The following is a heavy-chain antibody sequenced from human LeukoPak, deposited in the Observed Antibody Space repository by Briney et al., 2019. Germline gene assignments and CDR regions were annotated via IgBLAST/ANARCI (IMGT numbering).Heavy chain of an antibody. CDR1: GGSISSYY. J-gene: IGHJ4*02. CDR2: IYYSGST. Sequence: SETLSLTCTVSGGSISSYYWSWIRQPPGKGLEWIGYIYYSGSTNYNPSLKSRVTISVDTSKNQFSLKLSSVTAADTTVYYCARIRRFTVDYWGQGTLVTVSS. CDR3: ARIRRFTVDY. V-gene: IGHV4-59*08.